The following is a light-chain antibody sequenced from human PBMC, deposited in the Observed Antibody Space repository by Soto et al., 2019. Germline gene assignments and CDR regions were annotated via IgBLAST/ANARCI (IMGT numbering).Light chain of an antibody. CDR1: QGISGS. V-gene: IGKV1-12*01. Sequence: DIQMTQSPSSVSASVGDRVTITCRASQGISGSLAWYQQKPGKAPKLLIYGASTLQGGVPSRFSGSGSGTDFTLTISSLQPEDCATYSCQQVNSLPITFGQGTRLEIK. CDR3: QQVNSLPIT. J-gene: IGKJ5*01. CDR2: GAS.